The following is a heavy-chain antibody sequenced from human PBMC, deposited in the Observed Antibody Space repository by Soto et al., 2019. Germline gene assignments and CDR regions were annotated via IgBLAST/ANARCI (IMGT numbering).Heavy chain of an antibody. J-gene: IGHJ4*02. D-gene: IGHD4-17*01. CDR2: IYYMGRT. CDR1: GSISTYY. CDR3: ARDYGGNSDVAY. Sequence: PSETLSLTCTVGSISTYYWNWIRQPPGKGLEGIGYIYYMGRTNYNSSLKSRVTMSIETSKNQFSLKLSSVTAADTAIYYCARDYGGNSDVAYWGQGTLVTVSS. V-gene: IGHV4-59*01.